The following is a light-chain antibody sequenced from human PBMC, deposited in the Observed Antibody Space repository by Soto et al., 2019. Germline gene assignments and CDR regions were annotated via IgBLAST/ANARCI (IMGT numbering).Light chain of an antibody. CDR3: QQYNYWPLT. Sequence: EIVMTQSPATLSVSPGERATLSCRASQTISSSYLAWYQHKPGQSPRLLIYGASTRATGIPARFSGSGSGTVFNLTITSMQSEDFAVYYCQQYNYWPLTFGGVTSVEIK. CDR2: GAS. J-gene: IGKJ4*01. CDR1: QTISSSY. V-gene: IGKV3-15*01.